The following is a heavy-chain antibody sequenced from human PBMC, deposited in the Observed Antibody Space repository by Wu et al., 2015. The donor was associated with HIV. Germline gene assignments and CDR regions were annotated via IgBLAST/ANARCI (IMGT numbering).Heavy chain of an antibody. CDR1: GYTFSSYD. CDR2: MNPNSGNT. D-gene: IGHD3-22*01. Sequence: QVQLVQSGAEVKKPGASIKVSCKASGYTFSSYDINWVRQATGQGLEWMGWMNPNSGNTGYAQKFQGRVTMTRDTSISTAYMELSNLRSEDTAVYYCARVGRGITMIGMDVWGQGTTVTVSS. CDR3: ARVGRGITMIGMDV. V-gene: IGHV1-8*01. J-gene: IGHJ6*02.